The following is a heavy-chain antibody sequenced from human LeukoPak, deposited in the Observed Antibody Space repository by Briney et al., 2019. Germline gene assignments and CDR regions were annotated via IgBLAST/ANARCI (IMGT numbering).Heavy chain of an antibody. CDR1: GFTFSSYA. V-gene: IGHV3-23*01. J-gene: IGHJ4*02. CDR3: AKGIWYSSWFDY. D-gene: IGHD6-13*01. CDR2: ISASGGST. Sequence: GGSLRLSCAASGFTFSSYAMSWVRQAPGKGLDWVSTISASGGSTYYADSVKGRFTISRDNSKNTLYVQMNSLRAEDTAVYYCAKGIWYSSWFDYWGQGTRVTVSS.